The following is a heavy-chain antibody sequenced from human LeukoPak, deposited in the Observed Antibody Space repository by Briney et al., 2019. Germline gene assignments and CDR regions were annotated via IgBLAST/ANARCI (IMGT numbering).Heavy chain of an antibody. D-gene: IGHD2-8*01. J-gene: IGHJ3*02. CDR3: AKSMLASDAFDI. CDR1: GFIFRKHI. CDR2: LSASGGNT. V-gene: IGHV3-23*01. Sequence: GGSLRLSCATSGFIFRKHIMSWVRQAPGKELEWVSSLSASGGNTYYADSVKGRFTISRDNSKNTLHLQMNSLRVDDTAVYFCAKSMLASDAFDIWGQGTMVTVSS.